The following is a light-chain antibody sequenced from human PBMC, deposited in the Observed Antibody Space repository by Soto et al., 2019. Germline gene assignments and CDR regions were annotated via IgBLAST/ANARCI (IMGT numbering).Light chain of an antibody. Sequence: EIVLTQSPATLSLSHGERATLSCRASQSISSYLAWFQQKPGQAPRLLIYDASHRATGVPARFIGSGSGTDFTLTISSLEPEDFVVYFCQQRSNWPITFGQGTRLEF. V-gene: IGKV3-11*01. CDR3: QQRSNWPIT. J-gene: IGKJ5*01. CDR2: DAS. CDR1: QSISSY.